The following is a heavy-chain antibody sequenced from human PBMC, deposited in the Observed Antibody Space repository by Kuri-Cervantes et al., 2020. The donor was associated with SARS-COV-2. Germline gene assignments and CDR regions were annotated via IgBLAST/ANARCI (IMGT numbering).Heavy chain of an antibody. CDR3: SRTYDSSGSLYHYYYMDV. CDR1: GFTFSSYS. V-gene: IGHV3-48*01. D-gene: IGHD3-22*01. J-gene: IGHJ6*03. Sequence: GESLKISCAGSGFTFSSYSMNWVRQAPGKGLEWVSYISSSSSTIYYADSVKGRFTISRDNAKNSLYLQMNSLRAEDTAVYYCSRTYDSSGSLYHYYYMDVWGKGTTVTVSS. CDR2: ISSSSSTI.